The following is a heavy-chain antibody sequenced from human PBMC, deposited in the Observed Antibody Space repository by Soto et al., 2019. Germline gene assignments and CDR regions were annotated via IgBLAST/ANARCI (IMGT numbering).Heavy chain of an antibody. CDR2: IYTSGST. D-gene: IGHD2-21*01. CDR1: GGSISSSYW. V-gene: IGHV4-4*07. Sequence: SETLSLTCAVSGGSISSSYWWSCVRQPAGKGLEWIGRIYTSGSTNCNPSLKSRVTMSVDTSKNQFSLKLSSVTAADTAVYYCARDLVNDLFDPWGQGTLVTVSS. J-gene: IGHJ5*02. CDR3: ARDLVNDLFDP.